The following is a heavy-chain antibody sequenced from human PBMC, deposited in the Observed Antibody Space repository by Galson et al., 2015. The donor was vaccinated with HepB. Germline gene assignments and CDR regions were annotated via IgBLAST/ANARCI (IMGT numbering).Heavy chain of an antibody. Sequence: SLRLSCAASGFTFSNVWMSWVRQAPGKGLEWVGRVKSKTDGGTTDYAAPVKGRFTISRDDSENTLYLQMNSLTIEDTAIYYCTTGPGYYYYYGMDVWGQGTTVTVSS. D-gene: IGHD3-10*01. CDR3: TTGPGYYYYYGMDV. CDR1: GFTFSNVW. CDR2: VKSKTDGGTT. V-gene: IGHV3-15*01. J-gene: IGHJ6*02.